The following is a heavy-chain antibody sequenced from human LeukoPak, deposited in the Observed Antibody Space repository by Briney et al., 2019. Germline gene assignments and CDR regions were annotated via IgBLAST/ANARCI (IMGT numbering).Heavy chain of an antibody. V-gene: IGHV3-9*01. CDR1: GFTFDDYA. Sequence: GRSLRLSCAASGFTFDDYAMHWVRQAPGKGLEWVSGISWNSGSIGYADSVKGRFTISRDNAKNSLYLQMDSLRAEDTALYYCAKDSGSSSWYEFDYWGQGTLVTVSS. D-gene: IGHD6-13*01. CDR2: ISWNSGSI. CDR3: AKDSGSSSWYEFDY. J-gene: IGHJ4*02.